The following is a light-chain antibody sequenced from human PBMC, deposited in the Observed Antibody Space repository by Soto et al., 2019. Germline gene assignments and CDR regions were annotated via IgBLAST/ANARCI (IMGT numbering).Light chain of an antibody. CDR1: QSISSW. CDR3: QQYNSYWT. V-gene: IGKV1-5*01. Sequence: DIQMTQSPSPLSASVGDRVTITCRASQSISSWLAWYHQKPGKAPKLLIYDASSLESGVPSRFSGSGSGTEFTLTISSLQPDDFATYDCQQYNSYWTFGQGTKVDIK. J-gene: IGKJ1*01. CDR2: DAS.